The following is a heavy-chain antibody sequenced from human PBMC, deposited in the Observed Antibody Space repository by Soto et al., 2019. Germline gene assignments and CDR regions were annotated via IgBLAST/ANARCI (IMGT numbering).Heavy chain of an antibody. CDR1: GGTFSPYT. D-gene: IGHD4-4*01. J-gene: IGHJ4*02. V-gene: IGHV1-69*08. CDR3: TIDWYSSVSTWEFGGQ. CDR2: IIPFLGVT. Sequence: QVHLVQSGAEVKKPGSSVTVSCKASGGTFSPYTINWLRQAPGQGLEWMGRIIPFLGVTNHAQKFQDRVTITAYKSASTAYLEFRSLRSEDTAVYYCTIDWYSSVSTWEFGGQWGQLTMVTVSS.